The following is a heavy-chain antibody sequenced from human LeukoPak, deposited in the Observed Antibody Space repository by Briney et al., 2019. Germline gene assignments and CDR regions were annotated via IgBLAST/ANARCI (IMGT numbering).Heavy chain of an antibody. D-gene: IGHD5-18*01. CDR2: INHSGST. CDR3: ARGRSVGSTFPSRREGYSYGYYYYGMDV. Sequence: SETLSLTCAVYGGSFSGYYWSWIRQPPGKGLEWIGEINHSGSTNYNPSLKSRVTISVDTSKNQFSLKLSSVTAADTAVYYCARGRSVGSTFPSRREGYSYGYYYYGMDVWGQGTTVTVSS. CDR1: GGSFSGYY. V-gene: IGHV4-34*01. J-gene: IGHJ6*02.